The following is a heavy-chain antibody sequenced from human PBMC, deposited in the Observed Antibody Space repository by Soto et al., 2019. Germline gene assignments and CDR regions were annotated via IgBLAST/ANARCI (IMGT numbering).Heavy chain of an antibody. CDR2: IYYSGST. CDR1: GGSISSSSYY. D-gene: IGHD5-12*01. CDR3: ARRMEWLRLVSPFDY. J-gene: IGHJ4*02. V-gene: IGHV4-39*01. Sequence: SETLSLTCTVSGGSISSSSYYWGWIRQPPGKELEWIGSIYYSGSTYYNPSLKSRVTISVDTSKNQFSLKLSSVTAADTAVYNCARRMEWLRLVSPFDYWGQGTLVTVSS.